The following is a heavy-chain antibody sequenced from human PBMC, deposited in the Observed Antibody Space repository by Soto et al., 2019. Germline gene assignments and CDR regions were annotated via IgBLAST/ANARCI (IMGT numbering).Heavy chain of an antibody. CDR2: IIPIFGTA. CDR1: GGTFSSYA. CDR3: ARVGEMAIRSSFDY. J-gene: IGHJ4*02. D-gene: IGHD2-21*01. V-gene: IGHV1-69*12. Sequence: QVQLVQSGAEVKKPGSSVKVSCKASGGTFSSYAISWVRQAPGQGLEWMGGIIPIFGTANYAQKFQGRVTMTADESTSTAYRELSSLRSGDTAVYYCARVGEMAIRSSFDYWGQGTLVTVSS.